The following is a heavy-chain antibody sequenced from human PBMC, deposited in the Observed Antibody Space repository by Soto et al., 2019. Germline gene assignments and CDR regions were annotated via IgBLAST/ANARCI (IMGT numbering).Heavy chain of an antibody. D-gene: IGHD3-22*01. V-gene: IGHV5-51*01. J-gene: IGHJ6*02. CDR2: IYPGDSDT. Sequence: GESLKISCKGSGYSFTSYWIGWVRQMAGKGLEWMGIIYPGDSDTRYSPSFQGQVTISADKSISTAYLQWRSLKASDTAMYYCARHIYVSSGFRSPRDYYGMDVWGQGTTVTVSS. CDR1: GYSFTSYW. CDR3: ARHIYVSSGFRSPRDYYGMDV.